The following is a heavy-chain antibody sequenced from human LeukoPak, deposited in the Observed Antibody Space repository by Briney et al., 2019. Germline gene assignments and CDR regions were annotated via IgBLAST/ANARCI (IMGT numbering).Heavy chain of an antibody. D-gene: IGHD1-14*01. Sequence: PGGSLRRSCAASGFTFSSYWMHWVRQVPGKGLVWVSRINTGGSSTTYADSVKGRFTISRDNAKNTLYLQMDSLRAEDTGVYYCARSNHADDYWGQGTLVTVSS. V-gene: IGHV3-74*01. CDR3: ARSNHADDY. J-gene: IGHJ4*02. CDR1: GFTFSSYW. CDR2: INTGGSST.